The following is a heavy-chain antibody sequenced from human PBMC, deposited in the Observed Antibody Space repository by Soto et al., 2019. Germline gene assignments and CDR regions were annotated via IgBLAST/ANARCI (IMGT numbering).Heavy chain of an antibody. CDR2: IYWDDDK. V-gene: IGHV2-5*02. D-gene: IGHD5-12*01. CDR3: ALKGDGYRGFKY. Sequence: QITLKESGPTLVKPTQPLTLTCTLSGFSLSTSGVGVGWIRQPPGKALEWLALIYWDDDKRYSPFLKSRLTITTDTSKNQVVLTLTNMDPVDTATYYCALKGDGYRGFKYWGQGTLVTVSS. J-gene: IGHJ4*02. CDR1: GFSLSTSGVG.